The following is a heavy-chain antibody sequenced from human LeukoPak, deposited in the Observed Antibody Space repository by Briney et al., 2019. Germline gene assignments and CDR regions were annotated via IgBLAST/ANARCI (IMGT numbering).Heavy chain of an antibody. V-gene: IGHV3-7*01. CDR2: IKQDGSEK. CDR1: GFTFSSYW. J-gene: IGHJ3*02. CDR3: ASTKWLFDAFDI. Sequence: PGGSLRLSCAASGFTFSSYWMSWVRQAPGKGLEWVANIKQDGSEKYYVDSVKGRFTISRDNSKNTLYLQMNSLRAEDTAVYYCASTKWLFDAFDIWGQGTMVTVSS. D-gene: IGHD3-22*01.